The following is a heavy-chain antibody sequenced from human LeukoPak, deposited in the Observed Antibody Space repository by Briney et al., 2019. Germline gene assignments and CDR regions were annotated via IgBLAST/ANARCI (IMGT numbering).Heavy chain of an antibody. D-gene: IGHD6-13*01. CDR3: AKTRLPAAGEDV. V-gene: IGHV3-48*01. CDR2: ISSSSSTI. CDR1: GFTFSSYS. Sequence: GGSLRLSCAAPGFTFSSYSMNWVRQAPGKGLEWVSYISSSSSTIYYADSVKGRFTISRDNSKNTLYLQMNSLRAEDTAVYYCAKTRLPAAGEDVWGKGTTVTVSS. J-gene: IGHJ6*04.